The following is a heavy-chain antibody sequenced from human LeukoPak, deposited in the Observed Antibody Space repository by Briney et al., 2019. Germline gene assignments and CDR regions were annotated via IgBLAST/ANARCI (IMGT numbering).Heavy chain of an antibody. CDR3: ARTDSSSWYSSFDY. Sequence: ASVKVSCKASAYTFTNYYLHWVRQAPGQGLEWMGIINPSGGSTSYAQKFQGRVTMTRDTSTSTAYMELRSLRSDDTAVYYCARTDSSSWYSSFDYWGQGTLVTVSS. V-gene: IGHV1-46*01. CDR1: AYTFTNYY. D-gene: IGHD6-13*01. CDR2: INPSGGST. J-gene: IGHJ4*02.